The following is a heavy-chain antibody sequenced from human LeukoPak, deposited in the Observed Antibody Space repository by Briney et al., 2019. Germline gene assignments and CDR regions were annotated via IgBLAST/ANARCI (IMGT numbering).Heavy chain of an antibody. CDR3: ARDFSSGWYNYYYYMDV. V-gene: IGHV1-2*02. CDR2: INPNSGGT. Sequence: ASVKVSCKASGYTFTGYYMHWVRQAPGQGLEWMGWINPNSGGTNYAQKFQGRVTMTRNTSISTAYMELSSLRSEDTAVYYCARDFSSGWYNYYYYMDVWGKGTTVTISS. CDR1: GYTFTGYY. D-gene: IGHD6-19*01. J-gene: IGHJ6*03.